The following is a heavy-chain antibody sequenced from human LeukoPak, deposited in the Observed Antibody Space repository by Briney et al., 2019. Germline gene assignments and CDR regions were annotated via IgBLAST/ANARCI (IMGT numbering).Heavy chain of an antibody. J-gene: IGHJ4*02. CDR3: ANILDYGDYAGFDY. V-gene: IGHV3-23*01. Sequence: GGSLRLSCAASGFTFSSYAMSWVRQAPGKGLEWVSAISGSGGSTYYADSVKGRFTISRDNSKNTLYLQMNSLRAEDTAVYYCANILDYGDYAGFDYWGQGVLVTVST. D-gene: IGHD4-17*01. CDR1: GFTFSSYA. CDR2: ISGSGGST.